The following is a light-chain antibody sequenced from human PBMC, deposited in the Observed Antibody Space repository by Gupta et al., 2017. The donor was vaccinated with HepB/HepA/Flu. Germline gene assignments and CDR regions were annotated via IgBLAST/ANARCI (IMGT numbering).Light chain of an antibody. V-gene: IGLV2-14*01. Sequence: QSALTQPASVSGSPGPSITIPCTGTSSDVGGYKYVSWYQQHPAKAPHLMIYDVNNRPAGVSNRFSGSKSGNTASLIISGRQEEDEADYYCSADTSSSTRVFGGGTKLTVL. CDR1: SSDVGGYKY. CDR2: DVN. CDR3: SADTSSSTRV. J-gene: IGLJ3*02.